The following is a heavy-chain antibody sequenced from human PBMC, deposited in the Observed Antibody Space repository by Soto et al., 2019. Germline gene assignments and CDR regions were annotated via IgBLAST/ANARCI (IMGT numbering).Heavy chain of an antibody. CDR3: ARYSNNWFQTEGMDV. D-gene: IGHD6-13*01. J-gene: IGHJ6*02. CDR2: IDASGNT. Sequence: SETLSLTCTVSVDSITSYYWSWIRQPAGKGLEWIGRIDASGNTNYNPSLNSRVTMSIDTSKKQFSLKLTSVTAADTAIYYCARYSNNWFQTEGMDVWGQGTTVTVSS. CDR1: VDSITSYY. V-gene: IGHV4-4*07.